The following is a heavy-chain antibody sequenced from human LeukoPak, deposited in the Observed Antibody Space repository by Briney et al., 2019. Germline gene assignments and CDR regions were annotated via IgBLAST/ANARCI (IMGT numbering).Heavy chain of an antibody. Sequence: SETLSLTCTVSGGSISSSSYYWGRIRQPPGKGLEWIGSIFYSRSTYYNPSLRSRVTVSVDTSKNQFSLKLSSVTAADTAVYYCARRHSGYDYLDYWGQGTLVTVSS. CDR3: ARRHSGYDYLDY. CDR2: IFYSRST. D-gene: IGHD5-12*01. V-gene: IGHV4-39*01. J-gene: IGHJ4*02. CDR1: GGSISSSSYY.